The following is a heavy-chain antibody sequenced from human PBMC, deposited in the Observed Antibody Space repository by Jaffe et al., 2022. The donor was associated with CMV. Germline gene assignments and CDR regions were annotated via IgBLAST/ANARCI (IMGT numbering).Heavy chain of an antibody. V-gene: IGHV3-23*01. Sequence: EVQLLESGGGLVQPGGSLRLSCAASGFTFSSYAMSWVRQAPGKGLEWVSAISGSGGSTYYADSVKGRFTISRDNSKNTLYLQMNSLRAEDTAVYYCAKDVLVEGIQLWYYGMDVWGQGTTVTVSS. CDR2: ISGSGGST. CDR3: AKDVLVEGIQLWYYGMDV. CDR1: GFTFSSYA. D-gene: IGHD5-18*01. J-gene: IGHJ6*02.